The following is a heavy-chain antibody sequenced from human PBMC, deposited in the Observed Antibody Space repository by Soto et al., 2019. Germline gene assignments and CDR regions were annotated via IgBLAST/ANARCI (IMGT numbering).Heavy chain of an antibody. Sequence: SETLSLTCTVSGGSITSGSYYWSWVRQHPGKGPEWIGCIYYNGKSNYNPSLRSRVTMSVATSKNQFSLSLSSVTAADTAVYYCVRDLSGRSDYWGQGTLVTVSS. CDR2: IYYNGKS. V-gene: IGHV4-31*03. CDR3: VRDLSGRSDY. CDR1: GGSITSGSYY. J-gene: IGHJ4*02. D-gene: IGHD1-26*01.